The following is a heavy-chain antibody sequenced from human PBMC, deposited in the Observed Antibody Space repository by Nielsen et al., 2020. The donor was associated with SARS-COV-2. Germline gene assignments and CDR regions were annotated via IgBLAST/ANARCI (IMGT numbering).Heavy chain of an antibody. D-gene: IGHD4-17*01. CDR1: GFTFDDYA. CDR2: ISWNSGSI. V-gene: IGHV3-9*01. CDR3: TTVPVDY. Sequence: SLKISCAASGFTFDDYAMHWVRQAPGKGLEWVSGISWNSGSIGYADSVKGRFTISRDNAKNTLYLQMNSLRAEDTAVYYCTTVPVDYWGQGTLVTVSS. J-gene: IGHJ4*02.